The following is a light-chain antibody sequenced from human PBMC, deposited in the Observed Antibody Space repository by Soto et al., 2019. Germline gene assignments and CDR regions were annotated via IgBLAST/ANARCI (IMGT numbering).Light chain of an antibody. V-gene: IGKV1-5*03. CDR3: QQYKSYPVT. CDR1: QSIDSS. CDR2: QAS. Sequence: DIQMTQSPSTLSPSVGDKLTITCRASQSIDSSLAWYQQKPGKAPKVLIYQASSLESGVPSRFSGSGSGTEFTLTISSLQPDDFATYSCQQYKSYPVTFGGGTKVESK. J-gene: IGKJ4*01.